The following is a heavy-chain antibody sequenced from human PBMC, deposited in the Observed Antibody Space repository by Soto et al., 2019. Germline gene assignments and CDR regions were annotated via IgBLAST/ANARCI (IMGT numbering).Heavy chain of an antibody. CDR1: GGYFSGYY. D-gene: IGHD2-15*01. V-gene: IGHV4-34*01. CDR3: ARLGGYCDRTGCYGYYALDV. Sequence: SETLSLNCAVYGGYFSGYYWTWIRQPPGTGLEWIGEINHSGSTNYNPSLKSRVTIYVDASKNDFSLKVTSATVADTATYYCARLGGYCDRTGCYGYYALDVWGQGTTVTVS. CDR2: INHSGST. J-gene: IGHJ6*02.